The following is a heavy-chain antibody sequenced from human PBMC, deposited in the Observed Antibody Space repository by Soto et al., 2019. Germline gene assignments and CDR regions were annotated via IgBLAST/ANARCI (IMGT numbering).Heavy chain of an antibody. CDR3: VREVSSGHVLGSLDV. CDR1: GSMFTGYI. CDR2: VIPVFNRT. V-gene: IGHV1-69*01. Sequence: QVQLVQSGPEVKKPGASVKVSCTASGSMFTGYIIHWVRLVPGQGLEWMGGVIPVFNRTYSAQRFHDRVTFVADESTTQAYLELRRLTVADTATYYCVREVSSGHVLGSLDVWGQGTTVTVSS. D-gene: IGHD1-26*01. J-gene: IGHJ6*02.